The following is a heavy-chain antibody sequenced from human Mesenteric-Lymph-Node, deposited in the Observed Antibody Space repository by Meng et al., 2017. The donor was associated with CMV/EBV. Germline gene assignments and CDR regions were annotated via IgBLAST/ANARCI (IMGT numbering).Heavy chain of an antibody. Sequence: ASVKVSCKASGYTFTSYDINWVRQATGQGLEWMGWINPNSGNTGYAQKFQGRVTMTRNTSISTAYMELSSLRSEDTAVYYCARGGRRIAAAGRFLLYYYYYGMDVWGQGTTVTVSS. CDR1: GYTFTSYD. J-gene: IGHJ6*02. D-gene: IGHD6-13*01. CDR2: INPNSGNT. V-gene: IGHV1-8*01. CDR3: ARGGRRIAAAGRFLLYYYYYGMDV.